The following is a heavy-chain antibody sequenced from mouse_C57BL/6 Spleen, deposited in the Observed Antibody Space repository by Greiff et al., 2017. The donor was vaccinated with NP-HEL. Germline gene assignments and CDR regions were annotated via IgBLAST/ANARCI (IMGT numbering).Heavy chain of an antibody. V-gene: IGHV5-16*01. CDR1: GFTFSDYY. CDR3: ARPNWGYAMDY. J-gene: IGHJ4*01. CDR2: INYDGSST. D-gene: IGHD4-1*01. Sequence: EVMLVESEGGLVQPGSSMKLSCTASGFTFSDYYMAWVRQVPEKGLEWVANINYDGSSTYYLDSSKSRFIISRDNAKNILYLQMSSLKSEDTATYYCARPNWGYAMDYWGQGTSVTVSS.